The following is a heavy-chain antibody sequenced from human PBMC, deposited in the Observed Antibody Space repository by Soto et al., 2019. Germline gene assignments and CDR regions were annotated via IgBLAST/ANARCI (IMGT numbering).Heavy chain of an antibody. Sequence: SETLSLTCTVSGGSISSSSYYWGWIRQPPGKGLEWIGSIHYGGSTYYKPSLKSRVIISVDTSKNQFSLKLSSVTAADTAVYYCAIQFFSNAGGVVIQYYYYYMDVWGKGTTVTVSS. CDR3: AIQFFSNAGGVVIQYYYYYMDV. CDR2: IHYGGST. J-gene: IGHJ6*03. CDR1: GGSISSSSYY. V-gene: IGHV4-39*01. D-gene: IGHD3-3*01.